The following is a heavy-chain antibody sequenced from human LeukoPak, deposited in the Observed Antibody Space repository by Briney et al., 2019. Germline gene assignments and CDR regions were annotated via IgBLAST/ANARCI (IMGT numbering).Heavy chain of an antibody. CDR3: ARDRGYGGVGTDY. CDR1: GGSFSGYY. V-gene: IGHV4-31*11. J-gene: IGHJ4*02. D-gene: IGHD5-18*01. Sequence: SETLSLTCAVYGGSFSGYYWSWIRQHPGKGLEWIGYIYYSGSTYYNPSLKSRVTISVDTSKNQFSLKLSSVTAADTAVYYCARDRGYGGVGTDYWGQGTLVTVSS. CDR2: IYYSGST.